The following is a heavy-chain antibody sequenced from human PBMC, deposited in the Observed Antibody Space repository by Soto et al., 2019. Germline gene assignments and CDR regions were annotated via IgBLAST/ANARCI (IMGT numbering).Heavy chain of an antibody. J-gene: IGHJ2*01. Sequence: SETPSLRWTFSRGSISSGGYSWIWIRQPPGNGLERIGYICHSGPTYHTPSLTSRVSLSVDRSKNKFSLKLTSVTAADTDVYYCASRTGDRGVYRYFDLWGRGALVTVSS. CDR1: RGSISSGGYS. CDR3: ASRTGDRGVYRYFDL. CDR2: ICHSGPT. D-gene: IGHD7-27*01. V-gene: IGHV4-30-2*01.